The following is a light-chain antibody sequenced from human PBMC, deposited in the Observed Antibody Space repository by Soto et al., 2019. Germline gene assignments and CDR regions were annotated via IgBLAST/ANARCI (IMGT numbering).Light chain of an antibody. CDR2: CAS. Sequence: EIVLTQFAGTLSLSPGERATLACRASQRIXSSSRAWDRQKPGQPPRILXDCASSRASDISDRFSGSGSGTDFTLTISRLAPEDFAVYYCQQYGSSTSTFGQGTRLEI. CDR3: QQYGSSTST. J-gene: IGKJ5*01. V-gene: IGKV3-20*01. CDR1: QRIXSSS.